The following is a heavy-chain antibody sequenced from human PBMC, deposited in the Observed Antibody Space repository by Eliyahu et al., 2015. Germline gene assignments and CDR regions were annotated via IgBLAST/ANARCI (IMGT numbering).Heavy chain of an antibody. J-gene: IGHJ6*03. CDR1: GFXFXXYG. CDR2: IRYDGSNK. Sequence: QVQLVESGGGVVQPGGSLRLSCAASGFXFXXYGMHWVRXAPGKGLEGVAFIRYDGSNKYYADSVKGRFTISRDNSKNTLYLQMNSLRAEDTAVYYCAKEKASNWIYYYYMDVWGKGTTVTVSS. CDR3: AKEKASNWIYYYYMDV. V-gene: IGHV3-30*02. D-gene: IGHD1-20*01.